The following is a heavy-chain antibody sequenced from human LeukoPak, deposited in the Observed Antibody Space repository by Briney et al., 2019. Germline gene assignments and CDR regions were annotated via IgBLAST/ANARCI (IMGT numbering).Heavy chain of an antibody. D-gene: IGHD1-14*01. V-gene: IGHV3-11*01. J-gene: IGHJ4*02. CDR3: AKRPPSFYINHGPVDY. CDR1: GFTFSDYY. Sequence: GGSLRLSCAASGFTFSDYYMSWIRQAPGKGLEWVSYISSSGSTIYYADSVKGRFTISRDNSKNTLYLQMNSLRAEDTAVYYCAKRPPSFYINHGPVDYWGQGTLVTVSS. CDR2: ISSSGSTI.